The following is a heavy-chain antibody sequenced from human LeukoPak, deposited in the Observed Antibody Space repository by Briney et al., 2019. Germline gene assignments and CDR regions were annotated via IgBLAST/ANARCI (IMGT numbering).Heavy chain of an antibody. Sequence: NPSQSLSLTCTVSGGSISGYYWTWIRALPRKRLEWIGYIEEARITNYNPSLKSRVTVSVDTSKNQFSLRLSSVTAAETAVYYCARSVPSLDYLFDSWGHGTLVTVSS. D-gene: IGHD4-11*01. J-gene: IGHJ5*01. V-gene: IGHV4-59*12. CDR2: IEEARIT. CDR3: ARSVPSLDYLFDS. CDR1: GGSISGYY.